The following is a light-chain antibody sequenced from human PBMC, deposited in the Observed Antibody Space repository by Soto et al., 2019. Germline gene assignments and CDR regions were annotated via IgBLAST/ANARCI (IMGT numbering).Light chain of an antibody. CDR3: LQYNSYPLT. CDR2: KAS. Sequence: DIQMTQSPSTLSASVGDRVTIACRASQSISSWLAWYQQKPGKAPKLLIYKASSLESGVPSRFSGSGSGTEFTLSISSLQPDDFATYYCLQYNSYPLTFGGGTKVEIK. V-gene: IGKV1-5*03. J-gene: IGKJ4*01. CDR1: QSISSW.